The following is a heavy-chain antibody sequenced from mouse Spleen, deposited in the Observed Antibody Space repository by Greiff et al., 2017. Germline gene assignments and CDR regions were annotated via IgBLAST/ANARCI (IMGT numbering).Heavy chain of an antibody. Sequence: DLVKPGASVKLSCKASGYTFTSYWINWIKQRPGQGLEWIGRIAPGSGSTYYNEMFKGKATLTVDTSSSTAYIQLSSLSSEDSAVYCCARWGWDWYFDVWGAGTTVTVSS. CDR1: GYTFTSYW. V-gene: IGHV1S41*01. CDR3: ARWGWDWYFDV. J-gene: IGHJ1*01. CDR2: IAPGSGST. D-gene: IGHD1-1*02.